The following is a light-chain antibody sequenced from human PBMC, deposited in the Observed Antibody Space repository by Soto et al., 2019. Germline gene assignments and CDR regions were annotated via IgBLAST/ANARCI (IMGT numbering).Light chain of an antibody. J-gene: IGKJ4*01. V-gene: IGKV3D-20*02. CDR1: QSVSSNY. Sequence: EIVLTQSPGTLSLSPGERATLSCRASQSVSSNYLAWYQQRPGQAPRVLIYGASSRATGIPDRFSGSGSGTDFTLTISRLEPEDFAVYYCQQRTTWPALSFGGGTRVEL. CDR2: GAS. CDR3: QQRTTWPALS.